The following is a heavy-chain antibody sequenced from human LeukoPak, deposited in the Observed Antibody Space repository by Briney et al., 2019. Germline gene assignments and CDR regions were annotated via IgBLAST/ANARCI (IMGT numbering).Heavy chain of an antibody. V-gene: IGHV3-23*01. Sequence: GGSLRLSCAASAFSFNNYAMTWVRQAPGKGLEWVSGISGDGGTTSYADSVKGRFTISGDISKDTLYLQMSSLRAEDTAVYYCARTVTTGSYYFDYWGQGTLVTVSS. D-gene: IGHD1-1*01. CDR2: ISGDGGTT. CDR3: ARTVTTGSYYFDY. CDR1: AFSFNNYA. J-gene: IGHJ4*02.